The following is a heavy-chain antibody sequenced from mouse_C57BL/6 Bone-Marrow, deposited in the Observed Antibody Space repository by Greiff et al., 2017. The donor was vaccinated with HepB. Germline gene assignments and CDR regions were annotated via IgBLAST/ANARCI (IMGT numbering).Heavy chain of an antibody. CDR1: GFTFSSYA. D-gene: IGHD2-3*01. J-gene: IGHJ4*01. CDR3: TRIYDGYPYAMDY. CDR2: ISSGGDYI. Sequence: EVKLVESGEGLVKPGGSLKLSCAASGFTFSSYAMSWVRQTPEKRLEWVAYISSGGDYIYYADTVKGRFTISRDNARNTLYLQMSSLKSEDTAMYYCTRIYDGYPYAMDYWGQGTSVTVSS. V-gene: IGHV5-9-1*02.